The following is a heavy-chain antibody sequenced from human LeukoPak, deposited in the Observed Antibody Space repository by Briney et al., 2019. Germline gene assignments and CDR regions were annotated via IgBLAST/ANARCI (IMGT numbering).Heavy chain of an antibody. CDR1: GYSFTGYY. CDR3: AREGGGSSGWYDY. D-gene: IGHD6-19*01. V-gene: IGHV1-2*02. J-gene: IGHJ4*02. CDR2: INPNSGGT. Sequence: ASVKVSCKASGYSFTGYYMHSARQAPGQGLEWMGWINPNSGGTNYVQKFQGRVTMTRNTSIRTAYMELSRLRSDDTAVYYCAREGGGSSGWYDYWGQGSLVTVSS.